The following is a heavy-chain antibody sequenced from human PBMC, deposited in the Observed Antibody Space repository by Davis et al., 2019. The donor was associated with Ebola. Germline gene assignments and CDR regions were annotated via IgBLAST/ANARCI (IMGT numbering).Heavy chain of an antibody. CDR1: GFTVRSGY. V-gene: IGHV3-53*05. J-gene: IGHJ4*02. CDR2: LYSGGRT. D-gene: IGHD3-22*01. CDR3: ARVLETYYYDSDYDVSGYYFDD. Sequence: PGGSLRLSCAASGFTVRSGYMSWVRQAPGKGLEWVSTLYSGGRTYYGDSVKGRFTISRDDSKNTLFLHMDNLRADDTAVYYCARVLETYYYDSDYDVSGYYFDDWGQGTLVTVSS.